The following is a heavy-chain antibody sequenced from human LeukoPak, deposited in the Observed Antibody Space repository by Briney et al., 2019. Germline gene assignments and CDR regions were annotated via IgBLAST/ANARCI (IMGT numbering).Heavy chain of an antibody. V-gene: IGHV1-2*02. CDR1: GYNFDRYG. CDR3: ARGMTTVPNVVDY. D-gene: IGHD4-11*01. J-gene: IGHJ4*02. Sequence: GASVKVSCKGSGYNFDRYGVNWVRQAPGQGLEWMGWINPNSGGTNYAQKFQGRVTMTRDTSISTAYMELSRLRSDDTAVYYCARGMTTVPNVVDYWGQGTLVTVSS. CDR2: INPNSGGT.